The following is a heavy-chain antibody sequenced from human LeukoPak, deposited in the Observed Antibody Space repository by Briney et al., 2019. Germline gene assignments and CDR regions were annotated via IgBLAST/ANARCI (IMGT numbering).Heavy chain of an antibody. V-gene: IGHV4-4*07. CDR2: IYTSGST. D-gene: IGHD2-2*01. J-gene: IGHJ5*02. Sequence: PSETLSLTCAVSGYSISSGYYWSWIRQPAGKGLEWIGRIYTSGSTNYNPSLKSRVTMSVDTSKNQFSLKLSSVTAADTAVYYCARDTPSHPRYNWFDPWGQGTLVTVSS. CDR3: ARDTPSHPRYNWFDP. CDR1: GYSISSGYY.